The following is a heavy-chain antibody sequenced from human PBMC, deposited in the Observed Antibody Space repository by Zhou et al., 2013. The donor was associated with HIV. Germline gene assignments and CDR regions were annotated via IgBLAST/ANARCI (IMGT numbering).Heavy chain of an antibody. CDR3: ARRGTWGDRFNVIRGGLDV. Sequence: QVQLVQSGAEVKKPGSSVKVSCKTFGGTFSNYGISWVRQAPGQGLEWMGGFIPIFATSDLAPKFRGRVTITTDESTTTAYMELNSLRSEDTAVYYCARRGTWGDRFNVIRGGLDVWGQGTTVTVSS. D-gene: IGHD1-1*01. CDR2: FIPIFATS. CDR1: GGTFSNYG. V-gene: IGHV1-69*05. J-gene: IGHJ6*02.